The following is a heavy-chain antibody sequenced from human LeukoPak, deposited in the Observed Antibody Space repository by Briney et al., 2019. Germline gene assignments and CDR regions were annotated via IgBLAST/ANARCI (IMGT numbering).Heavy chain of an antibody. V-gene: IGHV1-2*02. CDR2: INPNSGGT. D-gene: IGHD5-18*01. J-gene: IGHJ4*02. CDR3: ARVVGRDTAMVGPFDY. CDR1: GYTFTGYY. Sequence: ASVKVSCKASGYTFTGYYMHWVRQAPGQGLEWMGWINPNSGGTNYAQKFQGRVTITADKSTSTAYMELSSLRSEDTAVYYCARVVGRDTAMVGPFDYWGQGTLVTVSS.